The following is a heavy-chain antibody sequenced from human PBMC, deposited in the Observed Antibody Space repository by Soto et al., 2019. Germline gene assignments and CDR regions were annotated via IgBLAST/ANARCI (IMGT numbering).Heavy chain of an antibody. CDR1: GFTFSTQG. Sequence: QVQLVESGGGVVQPGRSLRLSCAASGFTFSTQGMHWVRQGPGKGLEWVAVIRYDGSNEYYADSVKGRFTISRDNFKSTLYLQMNSLRTEDPAVYYCARDFKKNSYFDYWGQGTLVTVSS. D-gene: IGHD1-26*01. V-gene: IGHV3-33*01. J-gene: IGHJ4*02. CDR3: ARDFKKNSYFDY. CDR2: IRYDGSNE.